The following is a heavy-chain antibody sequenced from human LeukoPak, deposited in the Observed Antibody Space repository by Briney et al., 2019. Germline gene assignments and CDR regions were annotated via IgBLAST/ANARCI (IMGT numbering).Heavy chain of an antibody. D-gene: IGHD4/OR15-4a*01. CDR1: GFTFTNAW. CDR2: ISSSSSYI. V-gene: IGHV3-21*04. CDR3: ARRAGAYSHPYDY. J-gene: IGHJ4*02. Sequence: GGSLILSCAASGFTFTNAWMSWVRQAPGKGLEWVSSISSSSSYIYYADSVKGRFTISRDNAKNSLYLQMNSLRAEDTAVYYCARRAGAYSHPYDYWGQGTLVTVSS.